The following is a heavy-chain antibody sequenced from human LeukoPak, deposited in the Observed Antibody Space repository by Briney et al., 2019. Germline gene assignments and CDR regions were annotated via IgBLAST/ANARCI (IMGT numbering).Heavy chain of an antibody. CDR3: ARAREYFDYYYYYYMDV. Sequence: SETLSLTCAVYGGSFSGYYWSWIRQPPGKGLEWIGEINHSGSTNYNPSLKSRVTISVDTSKNQFSLKLSSVTAADTAVYYCARAREYFDYYYYYYMDVWGKGTTVTISS. V-gene: IGHV4-34*01. CDR1: GGSFSGYY. CDR2: INHSGST. D-gene: IGHD2/OR15-2a*01. J-gene: IGHJ6*03.